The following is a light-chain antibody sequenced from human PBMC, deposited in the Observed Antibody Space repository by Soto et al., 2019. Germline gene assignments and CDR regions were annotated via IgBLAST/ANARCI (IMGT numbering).Light chain of an antibody. Sequence: DIQMTQSPSTLSASVGDRVTITCRASQSVSTWLAWYQQKPGKAPKLLIHKASTVENGVPSRFSGSGSGTDVHLTLSSLQPDAFATYYCHQYHIYPVTFGGGTKVEIK. J-gene: IGKJ4*01. CDR2: KAS. V-gene: IGKV1-5*03. CDR1: QSVSTW. CDR3: HQYHIYPVT.